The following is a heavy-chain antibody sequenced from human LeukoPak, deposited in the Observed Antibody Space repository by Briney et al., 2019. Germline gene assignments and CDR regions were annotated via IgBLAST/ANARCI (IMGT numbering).Heavy chain of an antibody. J-gene: IGHJ3*02. CDR3: AKDMEQQLAAFDI. CDR2: ISWNSGSI. V-gene: IGHV3-9*01. CDR1: GLTFDDYA. Sequence: PGGSLRLSCAASGLTFDDYAMHWVRQAPGKGLECVLGISWNSGSIGYADSVKGRFTISRDNAKNSLYLQMNSLRAEDTALYYCAKDMEQQLAAFDIWGQGTMITVSS. D-gene: IGHD6-13*01.